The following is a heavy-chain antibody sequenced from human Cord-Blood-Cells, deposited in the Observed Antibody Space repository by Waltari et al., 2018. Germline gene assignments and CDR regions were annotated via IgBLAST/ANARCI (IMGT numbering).Heavy chain of an antibody. V-gene: IGHV4-59*01. D-gene: IGHD1-1*01. CDR1: GGSISSYY. Sequence: QVQLQESGPGLVKPSETLSLTCTVSGGSISSYYWSWIRQPPGTGLAWIGYIYYSASTNYNPSLQRRVTMSVDTSKHQFSLKLSSVTAADTAVYYCARVTTGTPSYYYGMDVWGQGTTVTVSS. J-gene: IGHJ6*02. CDR2: IYYSAST. CDR3: ARVTTGTPSYYYGMDV.